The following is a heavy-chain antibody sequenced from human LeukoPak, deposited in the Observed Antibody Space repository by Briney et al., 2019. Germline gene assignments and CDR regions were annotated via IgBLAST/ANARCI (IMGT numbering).Heavy chain of an antibody. D-gene: IGHD3-3*01. CDR2: IIPIFGTA. Sequence: GASVKVSCKASGGTFSSYAISWVRQAPGQGLEWMGGIIPIFGTANYAQKFQGRVTITADKSTSTAYMELSSLRSEDTAVYYCALARYDFWSGSDVWGKGTTVAVSS. CDR1: GGTFSSYA. J-gene: IGHJ6*04. CDR3: ALARYDFWSGSDV. V-gene: IGHV1-69*06.